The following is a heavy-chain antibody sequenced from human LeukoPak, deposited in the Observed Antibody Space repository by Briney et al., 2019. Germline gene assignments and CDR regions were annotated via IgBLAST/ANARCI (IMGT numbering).Heavy chain of an antibody. CDR1: GFTLRSHG. V-gene: IGHV3-30*18. J-gene: IGHJ4*02. D-gene: IGHD2-2*01. Sequence: GGSLRLSCAASGFTLRSHGMHWVRQAPGKGLEWVAVISYDESNKHYADSVKGRFTISRDTSRNTLYLQLDSLRAEDTALYYCAKDSSTGWYYFDYWGQGTVVTVSS. CDR3: AKDSSTGWYYFDY. CDR2: ISYDESNK.